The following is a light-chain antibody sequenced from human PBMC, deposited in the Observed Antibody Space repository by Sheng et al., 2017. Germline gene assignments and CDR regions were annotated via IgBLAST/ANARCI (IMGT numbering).Light chain of an antibody. Sequence: DIQMTQSPSSLSASVGGRVTITCQASQDISNYLNWYQQKPGKAPKLLIYDASNLETGVPSRFSGSGSGTDFTFTISSLQAEDIATYYCQQYDNVPFTFGPGTKVDIK. CDR2: DAS. J-gene: IGKJ3*01. CDR1: QDISNY. CDR3: QQYDNVPFT. V-gene: IGKV1-33*01.